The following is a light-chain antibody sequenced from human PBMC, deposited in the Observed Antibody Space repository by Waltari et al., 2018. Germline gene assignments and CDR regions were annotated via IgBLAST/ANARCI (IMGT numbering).Light chain of an antibody. Sequence: WSHHPPFKAPKLFIYEVRKRPWGVSNRFSGSKSGNTGSLTISGLQAEDEADYYCSSYTSNSTRVFGTWTKVTVL. J-gene: IGLJ1*01. CDR3: SSYTSNSTRV. V-gene: IGLV2-14*01. CDR2: EVR.